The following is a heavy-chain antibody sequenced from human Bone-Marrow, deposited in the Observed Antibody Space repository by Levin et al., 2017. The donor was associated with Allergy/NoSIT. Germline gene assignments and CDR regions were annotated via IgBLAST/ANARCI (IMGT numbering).Heavy chain of an antibody. J-gene: IGHJ3*02. CDR3: ARTLGYYWRGDAFDI. D-gene: IGHD3-22*01. CDR1: GFTFSSYS. Sequence: ETLSLTCAASGFTFSSYSMNWVRQAPGKGLEWVSSISSSSSYIYYADSVKGRFTISRDNAKNSLYLQMNSLRAEDTAVYYCARTLGYYWRGDAFDIWGQGTMVTVSS. V-gene: IGHV3-21*01. CDR2: ISSSSSYI.